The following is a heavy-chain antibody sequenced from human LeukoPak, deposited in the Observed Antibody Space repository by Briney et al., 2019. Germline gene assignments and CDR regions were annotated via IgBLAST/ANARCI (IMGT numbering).Heavy chain of an antibody. V-gene: IGHV5-51*01. CDR2: IYPGDSDT. CDR1: GYTFTSYW. J-gene: IGHJ3*02. Sequence: KGGESLKISCKGSGYTFTSYWIGWVRQMPGKGLEWMGIIYPGDSDTRYSPSFQGQVTVSADESISTAYLQWSGLKASDTAMYYCARQSGSSTSTWDDAFDIWGQGTMVTVSS. D-gene: IGHD2-2*01. CDR3: ARQSGSSTSTWDDAFDI.